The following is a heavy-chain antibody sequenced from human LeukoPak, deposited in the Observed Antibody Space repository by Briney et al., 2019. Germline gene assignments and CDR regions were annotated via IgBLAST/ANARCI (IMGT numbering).Heavy chain of an antibody. Sequence: GGSLRLSCVASGFTFSAYGMHWVRQAAGKGLEWVSGIGTARDTHYSDSVKGRFTTSRENAMNSFYLQMNSLTVGDTAVYYCARAGQWFSDAYDIWGQGTMVTVSS. J-gene: IGHJ3*02. CDR3: ARAGQWFSDAYDI. V-gene: IGHV3-13*01. D-gene: IGHD3-22*01. CDR2: IGTARDT. CDR1: GFTFSAYG.